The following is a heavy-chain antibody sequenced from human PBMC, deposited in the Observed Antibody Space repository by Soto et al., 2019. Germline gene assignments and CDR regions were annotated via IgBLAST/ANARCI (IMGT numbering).Heavy chain of an antibody. CDR1: GFTFNNYG. V-gene: IGHV3-30*18. Sequence: QAHLVESGGGVVQPGGSLRLSCAASGFTFNNYGMHWVRQAPGKGLEWLAVISHDGGDKYYEASVKGRFTISRDNSQNKLYLQMSRLRGEDTAVYYCAKDPFGAAAGPNHFDSWGKGTLVTVSS. D-gene: IGHD3-3*01. CDR2: ISHDGGDK. CDR3: AKDPFGAAAGPNHFDS. J-gene: IGHJ4*02.